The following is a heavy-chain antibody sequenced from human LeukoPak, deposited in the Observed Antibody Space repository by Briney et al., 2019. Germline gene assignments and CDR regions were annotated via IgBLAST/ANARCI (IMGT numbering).Heavy chain of an antibody. CDR1: GYTFTSYD. D-gene: IGHD3-10*01. Sequence: ASVKVSCKASGYTFTSYDINWVRQATGQGLEWMGWMNPNSGNTGYAQKFQGRVTITRNTSISTAYMELRSLRSDDTAVYYCARSSYYYGRRAFDIWGQGTMVTVSS. J-gene: IGHJ3*02. V-gene: IGHV1-8*03. CDR2: MNPNSGNT. CDR3: ARSSYYYGRRAFDI.